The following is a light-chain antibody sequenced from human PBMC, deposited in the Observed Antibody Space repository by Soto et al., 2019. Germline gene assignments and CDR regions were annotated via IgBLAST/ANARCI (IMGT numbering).Light chain of an antibody. CDR1: RGISNY. CDR2: GAS. V-gene: IGKV1-27*01. CDR3: QRYNSDLVS. J-gene: IGKJ3*01. Sequence: DVQMTQSPSSLSASVGDRVTITCRASRGISNYVAWYQQKTGRVPNLLIYGASTLQSGVPTRFSGRGSGTDFTLTISSLQPSDVATYYCQRYNSDLVSFGLGTNVEIK.